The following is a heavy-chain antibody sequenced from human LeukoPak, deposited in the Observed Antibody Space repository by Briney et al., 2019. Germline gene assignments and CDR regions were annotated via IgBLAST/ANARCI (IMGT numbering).Heavy chain of an antibody. CDR1: GYTFTGYY. V-gene: IGHV1-2*02. D-gene: IGHD2-2*01. CDR2: INPNSGGT. Sequence: ASVKVSCKASGYTFTGYYMHWVRQAPGQGLEWMGWINPNSGGTNYAQKFQGRVTMTRDTSISTAYMELSSLRSEDTAVYYCARSRSYRNWFDPWGQGTLVTVSS. J-gene: IGHJ5*02. CDR3: ARSRSYRNWFDP.